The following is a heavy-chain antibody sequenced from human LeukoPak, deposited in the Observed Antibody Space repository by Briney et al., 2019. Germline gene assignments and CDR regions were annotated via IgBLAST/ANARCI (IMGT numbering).Heavy chain of an antibody. V-gene: IGHV3-30-3*01. D-gene: IGHD4-17*01. J-gene: IGHJ4*02. Sequence: PGGSPRLSCAASGFTFSSYAMHWVRQAPGKGLEWVAVISYDGSNKYYADSVKGRFTISRDNSKNTLYLQMNSLRPEDTAVYYCARDYDYGDYFFDYWGQGTLVTVSS. CDR3: ARDYDYGDYFFDY. CDR2: ISYDGSNK. CDR1: GFTFSSYA.